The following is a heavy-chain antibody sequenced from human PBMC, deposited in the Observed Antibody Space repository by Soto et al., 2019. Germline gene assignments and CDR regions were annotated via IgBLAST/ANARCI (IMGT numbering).Heavy chain of an antibody. CDR3: ATLGSYYGTPYHYYRLAV. J-gene: IGHJ6*02. V-gene: IGHV3-48*01. D-gene: IGHD1-26*01. Sequence: GGSLRLSCAASGFTFSSYSMNWVRQAPGRGLEWVSYISSSSSTIYYADSVKGRFTISRDKAKNSLYLQMNSLRAEDTAVYYCATLGSYYGTPYHYYRLAVWGQGTTVTVSS. CDR1: GFTFSSYS. CDR2: ISSSSSTI.